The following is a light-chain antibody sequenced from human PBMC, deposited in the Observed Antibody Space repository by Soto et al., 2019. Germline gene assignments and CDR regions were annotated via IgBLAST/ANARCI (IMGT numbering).Light chain of an antibody. CDR2: EDT. J-gene: IGLJ1*01. Sequence: HSALTQPASVSGSPGQSITISCTGTSRDVGIYNLVSWYQLHPGKVPKLIIYEDTKRPSGISSRFSGSESGITAFLTISGLQAEDEADYYCCSYAGSSTYVFGTGTKVTVL. CDR3: CSYAGSSTYV. V-gene: IGLV2-23*01. CDR1: SRDVGIYNL.